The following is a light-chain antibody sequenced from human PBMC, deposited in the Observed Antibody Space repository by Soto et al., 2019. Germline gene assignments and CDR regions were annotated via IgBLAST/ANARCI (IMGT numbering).Light chain of an antibody. Sequence: QSVLTQPPSASGSPGQSVTISCTGTSSDVGGYNYVSWYQHHPGKAPKLMIYEVTKRPSGVPDRFSGSKSGNTASLTVSGLQAEVEADYYCSSYAGSNNLVFGGGTQLTVL. CDR1: SSDVGGYNY. J-gene: IGLJ2*01. CDR3: SSYAGSNNLV. CDR2: EVT. V-gene: IGLV2-8*01.